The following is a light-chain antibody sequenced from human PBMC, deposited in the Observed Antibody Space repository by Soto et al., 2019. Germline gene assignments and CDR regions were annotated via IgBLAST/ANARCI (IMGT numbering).Light chain of an antibody. V-gene: IGKV3-20*01. Sequence: EIVLTQSPGTLSLSPGEGATLSCRASQSVSSTYLAWYQQKPGQAPRLLIYGASNRATGIPDRFSGSGSGTDFTLTISRLEPEDFAVYDCQQYGTSPLYTFGQGTKLEIK. CDR1: QSVSSTY. CDR3: QQYGTSPLYT. J-gene: IGKJ2*01. CDR2: GAS.